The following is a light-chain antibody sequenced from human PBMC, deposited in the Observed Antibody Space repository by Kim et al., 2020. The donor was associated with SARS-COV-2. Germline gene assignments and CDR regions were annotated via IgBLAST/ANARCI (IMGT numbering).Light chain of an antibody. V-gene: IGLV3-1*01. CDR2: QDT. Sequence: SYELTQPPSVSVSPGQTASITCSGDKLGHKYTSWYQQKPGQSPVLVMYQDTKRPSGIPERSSGSNSGNTATLTISGTQAMDEADYYCQAWDSSTAVVFGG. J-gene: IGLJ2*01. CDR3: QAWDSSTAVV. CDR1: KLGHKY.